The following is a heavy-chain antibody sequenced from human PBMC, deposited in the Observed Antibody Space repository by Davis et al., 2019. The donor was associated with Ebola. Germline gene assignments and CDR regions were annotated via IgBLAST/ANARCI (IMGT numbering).Heavy chain of an antibody. V-gene: IGHV3-74*01. Sequence: GESLKISCAASGFAFSDYWMHWVRQAPGRGPEWVLRINPDGTNVGYADFVKGRFTISRDNTKNTLYVQMNSLGADDTALYYCASSVWPHTLAHWGQGTPVTVSS. D-gene: IGHD6-19*01. J-gene: IGHJ4*02. CDR2: INPDGTNV. CDR1: GFAFSDYW. CDR3: ASSVWPHTLAH.